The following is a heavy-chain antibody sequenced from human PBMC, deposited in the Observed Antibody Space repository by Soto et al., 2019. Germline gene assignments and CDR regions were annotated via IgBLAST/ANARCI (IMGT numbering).Heavy chain of an antibody. D-gene: IGHD1-26*01. J-gene: IGHJ4*02. V-gene: IGHV4-31*03. CDR1: GGSISSGGYY. CDR2: IYYSGST. CDR3: ARDSGSYSPQGFSFDY. Sequence: SETLSLTCTVSGGSISSGGYYWSWIRQHPGKGLEWIGYIYYSGSTYYNPSLKSRVTISVDTSKNQFSLKLSSVTAADTAVYYFARDSGSYSPQGFSFDYGGQGTLVTVSS.